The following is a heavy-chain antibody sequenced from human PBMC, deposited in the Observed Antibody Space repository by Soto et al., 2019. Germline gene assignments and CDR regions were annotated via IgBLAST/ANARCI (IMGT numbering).Heavy chain of an antibody. D-gene: IGHD4-17*01. J-gene: IGHJ6*02. V-gene: IGHV1-69*13. Sequence: GASVKVSCKASGGTFSSYAISWVRQAPGQGLEWMGGIIPIFGTANYAQKFQGRVTITADESTSTAYMELSSLRSEDTAVYYCARDTHDYGGTPLSYSGMDVWGQGTTVTVSS. CDR2: IIPIFGTA. CDR3: ARDTHDYGGTPLSYSGMDV. CDR1: GGTFSSYA.